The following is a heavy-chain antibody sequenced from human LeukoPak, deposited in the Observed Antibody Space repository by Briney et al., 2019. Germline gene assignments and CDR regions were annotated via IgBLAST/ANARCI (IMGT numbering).Heavy chain of an antibody. D-gene: IGHD6-19*01. V-gene: IGHV3-66*01. J-gene: IGHJ4*02. Sequence: GGSLRLSCAASGFTVSSNYMSWVRQAPGKGLEWVSVIYSGGSTYYADSVKGRFTISRDNSKNTLYLQMNSLRAEDTAVYYCARDNAGLAVAGTGYFDYWGQGTLVTVSS. CDR2: IYSGGST. CDR3: ARDNAGLAVAGTGYFDY. CDR1: GFTVSSNY.